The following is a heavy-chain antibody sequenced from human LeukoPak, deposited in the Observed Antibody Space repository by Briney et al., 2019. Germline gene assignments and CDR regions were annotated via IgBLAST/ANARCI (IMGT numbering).Heavy chain of an antibody. CDR3: VSTPPYDFWSGYYLGWFDP. CDR1: GFTFSSYS. J-gene: IGHJ5*02. V-gene: IGHV3-21*01. D-gene: IGHD3-3*01. CDR2: ISSISSYI. Sequence: GGSLRLSCAASGFTFSSYSMNWVRQAPGKGLEWVSSISSISSYIYYADSVEGRFTISRDNAKTSLYLQMNSLRAEDTAVYYCVSTPPYDFWSGYYLGWFDPWGQGTLVTVSS.